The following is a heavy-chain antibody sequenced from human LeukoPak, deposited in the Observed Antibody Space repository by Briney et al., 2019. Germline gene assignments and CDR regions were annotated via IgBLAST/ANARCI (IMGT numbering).Heavy chain of an antibody. Sequence: PGGSLRLSCAASGYTFDDYAMHWVRQAPAKDLEWVIGISWHSGSIGYADSVKGRFTISRDNAKNSLYLQMNSLRAEDMALYYCANLYCTNGVCYYQHWGQGTLVTVSS. CDR1: GYTFDDYA. J-gene: IGHJ1*01. D-gene: IGHD2-8*01. V-gene: IGHV3-9*03. CDR2: ISWHSGSI. CDR3: ANLYCTNGVCYYQH.